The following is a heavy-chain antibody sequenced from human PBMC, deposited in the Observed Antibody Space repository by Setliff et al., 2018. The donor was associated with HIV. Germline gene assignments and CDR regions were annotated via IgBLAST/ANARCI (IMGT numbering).Heavy chain of an antibody. Sequence: ASVKVSCKVSGYTLTELSMHWVRQAPVKGLEWMGGFDPEDGETIYAQKFQGRVTMTEDASTDTAYMELSSLRSEDTAVYYCAPNLYGDYGLGDYYYGMDVWGQGTTVTVSS. CDR2: FDPEDGET. D-gene: IGHD4-17*01. CDR3: APNLYGDYGLGDYYYGMDV. J-gene: IGHJ6*02. CDR1: GYTLTELS. V-gene: IGHV1-24*01.